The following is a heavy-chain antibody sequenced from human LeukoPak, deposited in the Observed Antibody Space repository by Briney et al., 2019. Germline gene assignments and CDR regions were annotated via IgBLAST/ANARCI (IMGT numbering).Heavy chain of an antibody. V-gene: IGHV3-9*01. CDR2: ISWNSGSI. CDR3: AKDSHPWVRDPYFDY. J-gene: IGHJ4*02. D-gene: IGHD3-10*01. CDR1: GFTFDDYA. Sequence: GGSLRLSCAASGFTFDDYAMHWVRQAPGKGLEWVSGISWNSGSIGYADSVKGRFTIPRDNAKNSLYLQMNSLRAEDTALYYCAKDSHPWVRDPYFDYWGQGTLVTVSS.